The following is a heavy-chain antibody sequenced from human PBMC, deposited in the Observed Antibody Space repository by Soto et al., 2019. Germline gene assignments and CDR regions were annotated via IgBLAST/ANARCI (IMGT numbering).Heavy chain of an antibody. CDR3: ASMIGDPVLSFDS. CDR1: GGSISSYY. V-gene: IGHV4-59*01. CDR2: IFYSGST. J-gene: IGHJ5*01. Sequence: QVQLQESGPGLVKPSETLSLTCTVSGGSISSYYWSWIRQPPGKGLEWIGFIFYSGSTSYNPSLKGRVPISIDTSEYQFSLTLNSVTAADTAVYYCASMIGDPVLSFDSWGQGTLVAVSS. D-gene: IGHD3-10*02.